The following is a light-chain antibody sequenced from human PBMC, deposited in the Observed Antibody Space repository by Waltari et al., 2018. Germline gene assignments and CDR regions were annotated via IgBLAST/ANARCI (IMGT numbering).Light chain of an antibody. CDR2: DDN. J-gene: IGLJ2*01. CDR3: QVWDSSPETVV. V-gene: IGLV3-21*01. Sequence: SYVLTQPPSASVAPGKTATIACGGNNGGGQSVQWYQQKPGQAPVLVVHDDNARPSGIPDRFSGSNSGDTATLTISRVEVGDEADYYCQVWDSSPETVVFGGGTKLTVL. CDR1: NGGGQS.